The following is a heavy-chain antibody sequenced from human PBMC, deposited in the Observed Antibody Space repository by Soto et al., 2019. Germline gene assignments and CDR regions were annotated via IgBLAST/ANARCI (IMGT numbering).Heavy chain of an antibody. V-gene: IGHV3-30-3*01. Sequence: QVQLVESGGGVVQPGRSLRLSCAASGFTFSSYAMHWVRQAPGKGLEWVAVISYDGSNKYYADSVKGRFTISRDNSKNTLYLQMNSLRAEDTAVYYCARGAIDFDYWGQGTLVTVSS. J-gene: IGHJ4*02. CDR3: ARGAIDFDY. CDR1: GFTFSSYA. CDR2: ISYDGSNK.